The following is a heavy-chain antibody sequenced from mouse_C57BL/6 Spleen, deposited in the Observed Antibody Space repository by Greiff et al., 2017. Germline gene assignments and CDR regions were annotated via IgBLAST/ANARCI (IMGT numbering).Heavy chain of an antibody. Sequence: EVQLVESGGGLVKPGGSLKLSCAASGFTFSSYAMSWVRQTPEKRLEWVATISDGGSYTYYPDNVKGRFTISRGNAKNNLYLQMSHLKSEDTAMYYCARGENYHGSSPMDDWGQGTSVTAAS. CDR3: ARGENYHGSSPMDD. J-gene: IGHJ4*01. V-gene: IGHV5-4*01. D-gene: IGHD1-1*01. CDR2: ISDGGSYT. CDR1: GFTFSSYA.